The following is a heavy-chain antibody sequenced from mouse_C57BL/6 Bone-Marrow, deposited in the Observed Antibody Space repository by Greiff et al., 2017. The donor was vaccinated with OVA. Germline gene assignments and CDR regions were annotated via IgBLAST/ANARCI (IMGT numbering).Heavy chain of an antibody. CDR3: VKISDLYYAMDY. J-gene: IGHJ4*01. V-gene: IGHV1-82*01. D-gene: IGHD6-2*01. CDR2: IYPGDGDT. CDR1: GYAFSSSW. Sequence: QVQLKESGPELVKPGASVKISCKASGYAFSSSWMNWVKQRPGKGLEWIGRIYPGDGDTNYNGKFKGKATLTADKSSSTAYMQLSSLTSEDSAVYFCVKISDLYYAMDYWGQGTSVTVSS.